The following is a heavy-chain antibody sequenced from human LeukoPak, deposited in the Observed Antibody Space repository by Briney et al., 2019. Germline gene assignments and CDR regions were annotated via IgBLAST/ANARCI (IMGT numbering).Heavy chain of an antibody. D-gene: IGHD2-15*01. CDR2: ISVPGGNT. V-gene: IGHV3-23*01. CDR1: GFSFNNAW. Sequence: GGSLRLSCEASGFSFNNAWMTWVRQAPGKALEWVSLISVPGGNTYYADSVKGRFTISRDNSKNTLYLQMNSLRAEDTAVYYCAKEDCSAGGCYYSYFDSWGQGVLVTVSS. CDR3: AKEDCSAGGCYYSYFDS. J-gene: IGHJ4*02.